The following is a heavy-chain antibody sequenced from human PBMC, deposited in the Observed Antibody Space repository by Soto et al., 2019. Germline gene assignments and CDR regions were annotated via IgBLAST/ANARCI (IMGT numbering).Heavy chain of an antibody. Sequence: PGESLKISCKGSGYSFTSYWISWVRQMPGKGLEWMGRIDPSDSYTNYSPSSQGHVTISADKSISTAYLQWSSLKASDTAMYYCARQGREGSVDYYGMDVWGQGTTVTVSS. CDR2: IDPSDSYT. CDR3: ARQGREGSVDYYGMDV. V-gene: IGHV5-10-1*01. D-gene: IGHD3-10*01. CDR1: GYSFTSYW. J-gene: IGHJ6*02.